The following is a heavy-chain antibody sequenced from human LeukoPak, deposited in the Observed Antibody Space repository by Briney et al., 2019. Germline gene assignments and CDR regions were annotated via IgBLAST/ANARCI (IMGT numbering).Heavy chain of an antibody. J-gene: IGHJ4*02. Sequence: GGSLRLSCAASGFTFSNYAMNWVRQAPGKGLEWVSLISGSTGSTYYADSVKGRFSISRDNSKNTLYLQMNSLRAEDTAVYYCARAGYSSSWYEGWYFDYWGQGTLVTVSS. CDR2: ISGSTGST. CDR1: GFTFSNYA. CDR3: ARAGYSSSWYEGWYFDY. V-gene: IGHV3-23*01. D-gene: IGHD6-13*01.